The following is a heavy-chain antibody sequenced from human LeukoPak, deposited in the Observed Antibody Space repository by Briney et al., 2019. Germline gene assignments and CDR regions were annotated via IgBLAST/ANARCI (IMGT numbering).Heavy chain of an antibody. D-gene: IGHD3-22*01. CDR2: IYYSGST. J-gene: IGHJ3*02. CDR1: GGSISSSSYY. CDR3: ATQYYYDSSGYGAFDI. V-gene: IGHV4-39*01. Sequence: PSETLSLTCTVSGGSISSSSYYWGWIRQPPGKGLEWIGSIYYSGSTYYNPSLKSRVTISVDTSKNQFSLKLSSVTAADTAVYYCATQYYYDSSGYGAFDIWGQGTMVTVSS.